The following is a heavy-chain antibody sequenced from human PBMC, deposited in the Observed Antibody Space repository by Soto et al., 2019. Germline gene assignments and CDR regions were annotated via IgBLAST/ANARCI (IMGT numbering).Heavy chain of an antibody. Sequence: QVQLVESGGGVVQPGRSLRLSCAASGFTFSSYDMHWVRQAPGKGLEWVAVISYDGSNKYYADSVKGRFTISRDNSKNTLYLQMNSLRAEDTAVYYCAKDRGVRGVILPYYYYYGMDVWGQGTTVTVSS. CDR2: ISYDGSNK. CDR3: AKDRGVRGVILPYYYYYGMDV. J-gene: IGHJ6*02. D-gene: IGHD3-10*01. V-gene: IGHV3-30*18. CDR1: GFTFSSYD.